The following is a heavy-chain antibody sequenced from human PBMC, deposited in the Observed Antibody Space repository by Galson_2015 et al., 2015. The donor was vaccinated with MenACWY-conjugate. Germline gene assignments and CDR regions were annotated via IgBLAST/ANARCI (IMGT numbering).Heavy chain of an antibody. J-gene: IGHJ6*03. CDR2: SQRQGEGGKT. D-gene: IGHD2-21*01. CDR1: ATTLTHAY. Sequence: CVRLSYAGSATTLTHAYVRWRRQGPVKGLEWVARSQRQGEGGKTDYGASVKVRYTFSRDDSNNTLYLQMSSLKIEDASVYYCTTHNPDSWGGLLFHFYMDVWGKGTTVTVSS. V-gene: IGHV3-15*01. CDR3: TTHNPDSWGGLLFHFYMDV.